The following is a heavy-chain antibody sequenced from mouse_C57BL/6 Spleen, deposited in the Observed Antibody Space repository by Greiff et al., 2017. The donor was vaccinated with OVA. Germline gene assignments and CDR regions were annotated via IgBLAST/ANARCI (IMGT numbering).Heavy chain of an antibody. J-gene: IGHJ1*03. D-gene: IGHD1-1*01. V-gene: IGHV1-82*01. CDR2: IYPGDGDT. CDR3: ARSGGRRVSWYFDV. CDR1: GYAFSSSW. Sequence: VQLQQSGPELVKPGASVKISCKASGYAFSSSWMNWVKQRPGKGLEWIGRIYPGDGDTNYNGKFKGKATLTADKSSSTAYMQLSSLTSEDSAVYFCARSGGRRVSWYFDVWGTGTTVTVSS.